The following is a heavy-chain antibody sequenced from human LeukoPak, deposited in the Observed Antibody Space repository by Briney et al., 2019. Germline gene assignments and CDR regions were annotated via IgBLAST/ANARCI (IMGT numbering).Heavy chain of an antibody. CDR1: GFTFSSYA. CDR2: ISGSGTST. J-gene: IGHJ6*03. V-gene: IGHV3-23*01. D-gene: IGHD1-14*01. Sequence: GSLRLSCAASGFTFSSYAMSWVRQAPGKGLEWVSAISGSGTSTYYADSVRGRFTISRDNSKNTLYLQVNSLRAEDTAVYYCAKDGAENYYYYMDVWGKGTTVTVSS. CDR3: AKDGAENYYYYMDV.